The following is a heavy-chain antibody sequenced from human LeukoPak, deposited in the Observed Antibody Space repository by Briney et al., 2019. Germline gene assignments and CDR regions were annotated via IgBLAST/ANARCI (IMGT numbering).Heavy chain of an antibody. CDR3: ARAGDYGDYGDY. CDR2: IKQDGSEK. D-gene: IGHD4-17*01. J-gene: IGHJ4*02. Sequence: GGSLRLSCAASGLTFSSYWMSWVRQAPGKGLEWVANIKQDGSEKYYVDSVKGRFTISRDNAKNSLYLQMNSLRAEDTAVYYCARAGDYGDYGDYWGQGTLVTVSS. CDR1: GLTFSSYW. V-gene: IGHV3-7*01.